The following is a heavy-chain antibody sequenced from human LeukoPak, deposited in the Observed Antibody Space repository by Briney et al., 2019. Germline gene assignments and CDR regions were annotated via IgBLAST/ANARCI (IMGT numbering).Heavy chain of an antibody. J-gene: IGHJ4*02. CDR3: ARVSYGDSGYFDY. CDR2: ISSSSSYT. Sequence: GGSLRLSCPASGFISIDYNMSWIRQAPGKGRGWVSYISSSSSYTNHADSVKGRFTISRDNAKNSLCLQMTSLRAEDTAVYYCARVSYGDSGYFDYWGQGTLVTVSS. V-gene: IGHV3-11*06. CDR1: GFISIDYN. D-gene: IGHD4-17*01.